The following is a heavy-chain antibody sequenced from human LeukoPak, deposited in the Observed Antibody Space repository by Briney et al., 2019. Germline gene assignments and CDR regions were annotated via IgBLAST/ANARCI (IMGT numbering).Heavy chain of an antibody. CDR2: IQNDGSNE. CDR1: GFTFSSYG. Sequence: PGGSLRLSCAASGFTFSSYGMHWVRQAPGKGLEWVAYIQNDGSNEQYADSVKGRFSISRDSSKNILYLQMNSLRAEDTAVYYCARALRFLEWPHDAFDIWGQGTMVTVSS. V-gene: IGHV3-30*02. D-gene: IGHD3-3*01. J-gene: IGHJ3*02. CDR3: ARALRFLEWPHDAFDI.